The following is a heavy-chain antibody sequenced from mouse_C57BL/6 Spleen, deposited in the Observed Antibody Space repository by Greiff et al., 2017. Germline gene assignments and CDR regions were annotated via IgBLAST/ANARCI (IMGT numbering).Heavy chain of an antibody. CDR1: GFTFSDYY. CDR3: ARGDLITTDWYFDV. D-gene: IGHD1-1*01. V-gene: IGHV5-16*01. Sequence: EVKLMESEGGLVQPGSSMKLSCTASGFTFSDYYMAWVRQVPEKGLEWVANINYDGSSTYYLDSLKSRFIISRDNAKNILYLQMSSLKSEDTATYYCARGDLITTDWYFDVWGTGTTVTVSS. J-gene: IGHJ1*03. CDR2: INYDGSST.